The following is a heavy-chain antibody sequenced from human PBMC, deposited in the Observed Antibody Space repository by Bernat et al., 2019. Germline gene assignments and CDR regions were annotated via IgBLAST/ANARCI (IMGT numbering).Heavy chain of an antibody. CDR2: INPNSGGT. Sequence: QVQLVQSGAEVKKPGASVKVSCKASGYTFTGYYMHWVRQAPGQGLEWMGWINPNSGGTNYAQKFQGWVTMTRDTSISTAYMELSRLRSDDTAVYYCARGVFRVMGGSYYPEYFQHWGQDTLVTVSS. V-gene: IGHV1-2*04. CDR1: GYTFTGYY. CDR3: ARGVFRVMGGSYYPEYFQH. J-gene: IGHJ1*01. D-gene: IGHD1-26*01.